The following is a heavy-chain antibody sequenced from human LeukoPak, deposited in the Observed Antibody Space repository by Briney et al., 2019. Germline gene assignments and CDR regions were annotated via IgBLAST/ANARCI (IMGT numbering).Heavy chain of an antibody. V-gene: IGHV4-34*01. CDR2: INHSGAT. CDR1: GGSFSGDN. Sequence: SEILSLTCAVYGGSFSGDNWNWIRQPPGKGLEWIGEINHSGATKYNPSLKSRLTISVDPSKNQFSLKLKSVTAADTAVYYCARGSPKHDSWGQGTLVTVSS. CDR3: ARGSPKHDS. J-gene: IGHJ5*01.